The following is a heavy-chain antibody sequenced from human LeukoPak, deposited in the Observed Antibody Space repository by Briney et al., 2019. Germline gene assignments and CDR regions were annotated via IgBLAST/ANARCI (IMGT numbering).Heavy chain of an antibody. CDR1: GDSVSSNSGV. CDR2: TFYRSKWYN. Sequence: SQTLSLTCAISGDSVSSNSGVWTWIRQSPSRGFEWLGRTFYRSKWYNHYAVSVKSRITINPDASKNQFSLQLNSVTPEDTAVYYCAREAAAGWVDYWGQGTLVTVSS. CDR3: AREAAAGWVDY. J-gene: IGHJ4*02. D-gene: IGHD6-13*01. V-gene: IGHV6-1*01.